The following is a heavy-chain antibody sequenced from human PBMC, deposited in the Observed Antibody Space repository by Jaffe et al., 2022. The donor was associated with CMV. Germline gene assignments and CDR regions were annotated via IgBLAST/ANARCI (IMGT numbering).Heavy chain of an antibody. CDR2: IKQDGSEK. Sequence: EVQLVESGGGLVQPGGSLRLSCAASGFTFSSYWMSWVRQAPGKGLEWVANIKQDGSEKYYVDSVKGRFTISRDNAKNSLYLQMNSLRAEDTAVYYCARVPVDTAMGDWYFDLWGRGTLVTVSS. CDR3: ARVPVDTAMGDWYFDL. CDR1: GFTFSSYW. D-gene: IGHD5-18*01. V-gene: IGHV3-7*03. J-gene: IGHJ2*01.